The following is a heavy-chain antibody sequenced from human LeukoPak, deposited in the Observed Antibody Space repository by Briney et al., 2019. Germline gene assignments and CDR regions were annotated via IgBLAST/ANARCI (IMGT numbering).Heavy chain of an antibody. CDR2: INPSGGST. V-gene: IGHV1-46*01. Sequence: ASVKVSCNASGYTFTSYYMYWVRQAHGQGLEWMGIINPSGGSTCYAQKFQGRVTMTRDMSTSTVYMELSSLRSEDTAVYYCARVRERRFFDFDYWGQGTLVTVSS. J-gene: IGHJ4*02. D-gene: IGHD1-1*01. CDR3: ARVRERRFFDFDY. CDR1: GYTFTSYY.